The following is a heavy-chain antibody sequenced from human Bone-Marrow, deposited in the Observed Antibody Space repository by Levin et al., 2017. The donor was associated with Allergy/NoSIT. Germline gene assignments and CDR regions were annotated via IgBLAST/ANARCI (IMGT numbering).Heavy chain of an antibody. CDR1: GFTFSSYG. D-gene: IGHD4-17*01. CDR3: ARDRDDYGDPDGAFDI. CDR2: ISGSSGII. V-gene: IGHV3-48*02. J-gene: IGHJ3*02. Sequence: SGGSLILSCAASGFTFSSYGMNWVRQAPGKGLEWVSYISGSSGIIYYADSVKGRFTISRDNAKNSLSLQMNTLRDEDTAVYYCARDRDDYGDPDGAFDIWGQGTMVTVS.